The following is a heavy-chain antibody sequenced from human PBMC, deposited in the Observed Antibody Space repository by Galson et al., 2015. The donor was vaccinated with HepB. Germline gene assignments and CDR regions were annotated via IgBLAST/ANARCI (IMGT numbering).Heavy chain of an antibody. CDR1: GDSVSSSTTA. V-gene: IGHV6-1*01. CDR3: ARDQPYSSSWYNWFDP. J-gene: IGHJ5*02. D-gene: IGHD6-13*01. CDR2: TYYRSKWYN. Sequence: CAISGDSVSSSTTAWNRIRQSPSRGLEWLGRTYYRSKWYNDYAVSVRSRITINPDTSKNQFSLHLNSVTPEDTAVYYCARDQPYSSSWYNWFDPWGQGTLVTVSS.